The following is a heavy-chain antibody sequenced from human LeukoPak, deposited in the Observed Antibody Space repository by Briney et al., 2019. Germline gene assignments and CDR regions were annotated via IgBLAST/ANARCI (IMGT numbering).Heavy chain of an antibody. CDR1: GFTFSDYY. V-gene: IGHV3-11*01. Sequence: PGGSLRLSCAASGFTFSDYYMSWIRQAPGKGLEWVSYISSSGRTSYYAVSVKGRFTISRDNANNSLYLQMNSLRAEDTAVYYCARKGGATTYGYYYYYMDVWGKGTTVTISS. CDR3: ARKGGATTYGYYYYYMDV. CDR2: ISSSGRTS. J-gene: IGHJ6*03. D-gene: IGHD1-26*01.